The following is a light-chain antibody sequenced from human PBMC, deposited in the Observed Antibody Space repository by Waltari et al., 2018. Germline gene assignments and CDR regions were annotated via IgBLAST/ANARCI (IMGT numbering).Light chain of an antibody. V-gene: IGLV2-11*01. CDR2: DVS. Sequence: QSALTQPRSVSGSPGQSVTISCTGPSSDVGGYNYVSWYQQRPGKAPKLMIYDVSKRPSGVPDRFSGSKSGNTASLTISGLQAEDEADYYCCSYAGSYTFVFGTGTKVTVL. J-gene: IGLJ1*01. CDR1: SSDVGGYNY. CDR3: CSYAGSYTFV.